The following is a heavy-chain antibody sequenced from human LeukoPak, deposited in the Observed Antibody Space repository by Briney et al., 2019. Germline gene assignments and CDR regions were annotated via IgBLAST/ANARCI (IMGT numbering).Heavy chain of an antibody. CDR1: GFTFSSYG. Sequence: GRSLRLSCAASGFTFSSYGMHWVRQAPGKGLEWVAVIWYDGSNKYYADSVKGRFTISRDNSKNTLYLQMNSLRAEDTAVYYCARDPDPHTATVAYYFDYWGQGTLVTVSS. CDR3: ARDPDPHTATVAYYFDY. J-gene: IGHJ4*02. D-gene: IGHD5-18*01. V-gene: IGHV3-33*01. CDR2: IWYDGSNK.